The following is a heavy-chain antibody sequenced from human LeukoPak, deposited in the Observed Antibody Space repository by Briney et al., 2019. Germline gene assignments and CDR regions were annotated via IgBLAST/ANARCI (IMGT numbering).Heavy chain of an antibody. CDR1: GGSFSGYY. J-gene: IGHJ4*02. D-gene: IGHD1-1*01. CDR3: ARHATLDYFDY. CDR2: INHSGST. Sequence: SETLSLTCAVYGGSFSGYYWSWIRQPPGKGLEWIGEINHSGSTNYNPSLKSRVTISVDTSKNQFSLKLSSVTAADTAVYYCARHATLDYFDYWGQGTLVTVSS. V-gene: IGHV4-34*01.